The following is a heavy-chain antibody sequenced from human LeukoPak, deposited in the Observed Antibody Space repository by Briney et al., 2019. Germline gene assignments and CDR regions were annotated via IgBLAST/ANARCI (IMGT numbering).Heavy chain of an antibody. D-gene: IGHD6-25*01. CDR3: ARRIAAAGRTFDY. CDR1: GFAFSSFA. CDR2: ISAGGSIT. J-gene: IGHJ4*02. Sequence: GGSLRLSCAASGFAFSSFAMSWVRQAPGKGLAWVSAISAGGSITYYADSVKGRFTISRDNSENTLYLQMNSLRAEDTAVYYCARRIAAAGRTFDYWGQGTLATVSS. V-gene: IGHV3-23*01.